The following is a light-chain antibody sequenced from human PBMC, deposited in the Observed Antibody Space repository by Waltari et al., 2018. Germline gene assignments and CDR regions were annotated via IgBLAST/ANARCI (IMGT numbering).Light chain of an antibody. Sequence: ETLMTQSPATLSVTPGEIVILSCRASQTIRSDLAWYQQKPGQSPRLLIYGASTRATAIPARFSGSGSGTEFTLTISSLQSEDFAFYYCQQYDHWPPAFGPGTKVDVK. V-gene: IGKV3-15*01. CDR3: QQYDHWPPA. CDR1: QTIRSD. J-gene: IGKJ3*01. CDR2: GAS.